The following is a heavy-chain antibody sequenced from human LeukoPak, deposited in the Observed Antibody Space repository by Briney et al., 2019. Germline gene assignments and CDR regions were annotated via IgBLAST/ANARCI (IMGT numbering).Heavy chain of an antibody. Sequence: PGGSLRLSCAASGFTFSSYEMNWVRQAPGKGLEWVSAISGSGGSTYYADSVKGRFTISRDNSKNTLYLQMNSLRAEDTAVYYCAKDRRGTVTYFDYWGQGTLVTVSS. J-gene: IGHJ4*02. CDR1: GFTFSSYE. CDR3: AKDRRGTVTYFDY. CDR2: ISGSGGST. V-gene: IGHV3-23*01. D-gene: IGHD4-11*01.